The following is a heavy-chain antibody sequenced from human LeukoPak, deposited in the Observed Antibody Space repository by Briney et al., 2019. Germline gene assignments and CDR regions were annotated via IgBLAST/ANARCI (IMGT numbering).Heavy chain of an antibody. D-gene: IGHD6-19*01. CDR1: GGSFSGYY. CDR2: INHSGST. Sequence: SETLSLTCAVYGGSFSGYYWSWIRQPPGKGLEWTGEINHSGSTNYNPSLKSRVTISVDTSKNQFSLKLSSVTAADTAVYYCARHRLVVAATGLFDYWGQGTLVTVSS. CDR3: ARHRLVVAATGLFDY. V-gene: IGHV4-34*01. J-gene: IGHJ4*02.